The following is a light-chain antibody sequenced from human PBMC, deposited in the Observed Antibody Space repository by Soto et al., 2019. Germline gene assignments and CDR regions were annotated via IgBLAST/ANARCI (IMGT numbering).Light chain of an antibody. Sequence: DIQMTQSPSSLSASVGDRVTIICQASQDITNYLNWYQQKPGKAPKLLIHDSSNLETGVPSRFSGSGSGTYFSFTISSLQPEDIATYYCQQYDSLPLTFGQGKRLEIK. CDR2: DSS. J-gene: IGKJ5*01. CDR3: QQYDSLPLT. V-gene: IGKV1-33*01. CDR1: QDITNY.